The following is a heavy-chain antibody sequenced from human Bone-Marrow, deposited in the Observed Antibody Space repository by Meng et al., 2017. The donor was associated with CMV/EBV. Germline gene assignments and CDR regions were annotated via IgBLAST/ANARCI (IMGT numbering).Heavy chain of an antibody. V-gene: IGHV4-39*07. D-gene: IGHD4/OR15-4a*01. CDR2: IYYSGST. Sequence: SETLSLTCNVSGGSISSCSYYWGWIREPPGKGLEWIGSIYYSGSTYCNPSLKSRFPISVDTSKNQFSLKLSSVTAADTAVYYCAKSGSNDYWGQGTLVTVSS. CDR3: AKSGSNDY. CDR1: GGSISSCSYY. J-gene: IGHJ4*02.